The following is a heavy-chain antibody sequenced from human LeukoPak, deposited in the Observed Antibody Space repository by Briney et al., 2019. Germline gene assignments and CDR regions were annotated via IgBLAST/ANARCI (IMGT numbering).Heavy chain of an antibody. CDR1: GLTGTNNF. Sequence: PGGSLTLSCAASGLTGTNNFMTWVRQVPGKGLEWVSVLYDGGRTAYYADSVKGRFTISRDNSKNTVYLQMNSLRADGTAVYYCARARHTYSSGTSNYSYYYMDVWSKGTTVSVSS. CDR3: ARARHTYSSGTSNYSYYYMDV. D-gene: IGHD6-19*01. J-gene: IGHJ6*03. CDR2: LYDGGRTA. V-gene: IGHV3-53*01.